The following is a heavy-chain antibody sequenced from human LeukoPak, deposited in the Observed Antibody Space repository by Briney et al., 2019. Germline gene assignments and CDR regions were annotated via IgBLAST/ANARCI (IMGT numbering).Heavy chain of an antibody. CDR3: ARDDGGYEAYFDY. Sequence: ASVKVSCKASGYTFTGYYMHWVRQAPGQGLEWMGWINPNSGGTNYAQKFQGRVTMTRDTSISTAYMGLSRLRSDDTAVYYCARDDGGYEAYFDYWGQGTLVTVSS. CDR1: GYTFTGYY. D-gene: IGHD5-12*01. V-gene: IGHV1-2*02. J-gene: IGHJ4*02. CDR2: INPNSGGT.